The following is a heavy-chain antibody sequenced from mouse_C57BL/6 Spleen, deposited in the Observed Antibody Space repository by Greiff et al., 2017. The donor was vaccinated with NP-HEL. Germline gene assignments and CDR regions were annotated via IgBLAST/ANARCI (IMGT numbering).Heavy chain of an antibody. D-gene: IGHD4-1*01. CDR3: ARAEETGTYFDY. V-gene: IGHV1-26*01. J-gene: IGHJ2*01. Sequence: EVQLQQSGPELVKPGASVKISCKASGYTFTDYYMNWVKQSHGKSLEWIGDINPNNGGTSYNQKFKGKATLTVDKSSSTAYMELRSLTSEDSAVYYCARAEETGTYFDYWGQGTTLTVSS. CDR2: INPNNGGT. CDR1: GYTFTDYY.